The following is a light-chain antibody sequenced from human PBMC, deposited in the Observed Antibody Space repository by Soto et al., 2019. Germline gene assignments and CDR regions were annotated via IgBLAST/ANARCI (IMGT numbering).Light chain of an antibody. CDR1: SSNIGAGYE. CDR3: QTSDSSLSGYV. V-gene: IGLV1-40*01. Sequence: QSVLTQPPSVSEAPGQRVTISCTGSSSNIGAGYEAHWYQQVPGTAPKLLIYENNNRPSGVPNRFSGSKSGTSASLAITGRQAEDEDEYYCQTSDSSLSGYVFGTGTKVTVL. CDR2: ENN. J-gene: IGLJ1*01.